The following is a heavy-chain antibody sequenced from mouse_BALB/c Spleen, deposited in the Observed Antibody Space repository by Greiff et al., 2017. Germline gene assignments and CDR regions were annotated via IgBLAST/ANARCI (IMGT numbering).Heavy chain of an antibody. J-gene: IGHJ3*01. V-gene: IGHV5-6-3*01. Sequence: EVQVVESGGGLVQPGGSLKLSCAASGFTFSSYGMSWVRQTPDKRLELVATINSNGGSTYYPDSVKGRFTISRDNAKNTLYLQMSSLKSEDTAMYYCARESWAYWGQGTLVTVSA. CDR2: INSNGGST. CDR3: ARESWAY. CDR1: GFTFSSYG.